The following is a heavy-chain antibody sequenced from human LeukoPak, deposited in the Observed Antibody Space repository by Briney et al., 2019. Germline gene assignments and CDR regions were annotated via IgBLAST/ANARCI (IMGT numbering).Heavy chain of an antibody. CDR1: GYTFRGNY. V-gene: IGHV1-2*02. Sequence: ASVKISCKASGYTFRGNYIHWLRQASGQGLEWMGWIDANNGDTKSAQKLQGRVTMSRDTSISTAYMDLSSLSPDDAAVYYCARDPSSVTLYFFDYWGQGTLVTVSS. CDR2: IDANNGDT. J-gene: IGHJ4*02. D-gene: IGHD4-11*01. CDR3: ARDPSSVTLYFFDY.